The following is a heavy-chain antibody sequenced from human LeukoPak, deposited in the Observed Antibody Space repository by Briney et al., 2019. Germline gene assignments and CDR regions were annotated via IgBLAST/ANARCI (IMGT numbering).Heavy chain of an antibody. CDR3: ARHQFSSTSSSMDV. CDR1: GYTFTNYW. D-gene: IGHD2-2*01. CDR2: IYPGDSDT. V-gene: IGHV5-51*07. J-gene: IGHJ6*03. Sequence: GESLKISCKGSGYTFTNYWIGWVHQMPGKGLEWMGIIYPGDSDTRCSPSFQGQVTISADKSISTAYLQWSSLKASDTAMYYCARHQFSSTSSSMDVWGKGTTVTVSS.